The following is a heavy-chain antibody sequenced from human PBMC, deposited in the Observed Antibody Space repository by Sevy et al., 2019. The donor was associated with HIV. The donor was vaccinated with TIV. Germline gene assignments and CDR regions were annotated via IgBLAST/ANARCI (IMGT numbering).Heavy chain of an antibody. Sequence: ASVKVSCKASGYTSTSYGISWVRQAPRQGLEWMGWISAYNGNTNYAQKLQGRVTMTTDTSTSTAYMELRSLRSDDTAVYYCARTGSYYDSSMDAFDIWGQGTMVTVSS. D-gene: IGHD3-22*01. CDR3: ARTGSYYDSSMDAFDI. CDR1: GYTSTSYG. CDR2: ISAYNGNT. J-gene: IGHJ3*02. V-gene: IGHV1-18*01.